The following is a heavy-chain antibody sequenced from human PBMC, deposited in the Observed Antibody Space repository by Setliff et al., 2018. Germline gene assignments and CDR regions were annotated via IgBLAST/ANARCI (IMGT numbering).Heavy chain of an antibody. Sequence: QAGGSLRLSCAATGFTFSDYWMIWVRQAPGKGLEWVANIKHDGIQKQYVDSVKGRFTISRDNAKNSVYLQMNSLRAEDTAVYYCVPLNLAGEARENFQLWGRGTLVTVSS. J-gene: IGHJ1*01. CDR1: GFTFSDYW. D-gene: IGHD3-3*02. V-gene: IGHV3-7*01. CDR2: IKHDGIQK. CDR3: VPLNLAGEARENFQL.